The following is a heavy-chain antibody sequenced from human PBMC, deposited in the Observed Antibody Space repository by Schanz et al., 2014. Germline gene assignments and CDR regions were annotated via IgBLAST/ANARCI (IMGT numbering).Heavy chain of an antibody. CDR3: ARDGAGRAPDAFDI. CDR1: GFTVNTNY. J-gene: IGHJ3*02. D-gene: IGHD1-26*01. Sequence: EVQLVESGGCLIQPGGSLRLSCAVSGFTVNTNYMSWVRQAPGKGLEWISSMYINSGSTQYADSVKGRFTISRDNAKNSLYLQMNSLRAEDTAVYYCARDGAGRAPDAFDIWGQGTMVTVSS. V-gene: IGHV3-53*01. CDR2: MYINSGST.